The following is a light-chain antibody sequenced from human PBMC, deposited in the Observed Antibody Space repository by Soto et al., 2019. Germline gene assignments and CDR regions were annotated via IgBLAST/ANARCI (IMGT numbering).Light chain of an antibody. V-gene: IGKV1-27*01. CDR2: AAA. CDR1: QGISND. CDR3: HKYNSAPFT. Sequence: DIQMTQSPSSLSASVGDRVTITCRASQGISNDLAWYQQKPGKVPKLLIYAAATLQSGVPSRFSGSGSGTALTLNISSLQPEDVATYYCHKYNSAPFTFGPGTKVDIK. J-gene: IGKJ3*01.